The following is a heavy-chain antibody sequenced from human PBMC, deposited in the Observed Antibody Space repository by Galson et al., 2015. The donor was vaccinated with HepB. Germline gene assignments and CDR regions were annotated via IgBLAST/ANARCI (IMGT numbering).Heavy chain of an antibody. D-gene: IGHD6-6*01. Sequence: SVKVSCKASGGTFSSYAISWVRQAPGQGLEWMGGIIPIFGTANYAQKFQGRVTITADESTSTAYMELSSLRSEDTAVYYCASPDIAASQSTPQYYFDYWGQGTLVTVSS. CDR2: IIPIFGTA. CDR3: ASPDIAASQSTPQYYFDY. J-gene: IGHJ4*02. V-gene: IGHV1-69*13. CDR1: GGTFSSYA.